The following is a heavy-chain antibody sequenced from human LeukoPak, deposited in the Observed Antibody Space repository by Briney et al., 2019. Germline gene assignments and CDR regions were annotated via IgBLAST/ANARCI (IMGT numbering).Heavy chain of an antibody. J-gene: IGHJ4*02. CDR3: ARGGSSSWYGSVDY. Sequence: PSETLSLTCTVSGYSISSSYYWSWIRQPPGKGLEWIGYIYYSGSTNYNPSLKSRVTISVDTSKNQFSLKLSSVTAADTAVYYCARGGSSSWYGSVDYWGQGTLVTVSS. CDR2: IYYSGST. CDR1: GYSISSSYY. D-gene: IGHD6-13*01. V-gene: IGHV4-61*01.